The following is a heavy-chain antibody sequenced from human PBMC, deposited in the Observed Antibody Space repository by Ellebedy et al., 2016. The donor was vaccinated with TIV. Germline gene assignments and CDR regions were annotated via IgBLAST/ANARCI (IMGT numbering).Heavy chain of an antibody. J-gene: IGHJ3*02. V-gene: IGHV3-23*01. CDR2: IYGSGGTT. Sequence: PGGSLRLSCAASGFIFSTYAMVWVRQTPGKALEWVSAIYGSGGTTFYADSVRGRFTISRDNSENTVFLQMNSLSAYDTAIYYCAKDRVGGDGRWVFDIWGQGTAVTVSS. D-gene: IGHD3-16*01. CDR1: GFIFSTYA. CDR3: AKDRVGGDGRWVFDI.